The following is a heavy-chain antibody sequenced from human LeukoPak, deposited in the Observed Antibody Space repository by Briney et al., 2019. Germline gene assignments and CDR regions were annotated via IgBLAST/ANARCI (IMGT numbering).Heavy chain of an antibody. Sequence: SETLSLTCTVSGDSISSYYWSWIRQPPGKGLEWIGEINHSGSTNYNPSLKSRVTISVDTSKNQFSLKLSSVTAADTAVYYCARGGPRGPDYWGQGTLVTVSS. J-gene: IGHJ4*02. V-gene: IGHV4-34*01. D-gene: IGHD3-10*01. CDR3: ARGGPRGPDY. CDR2: INHSGST. CDR1: GDSISSYY.